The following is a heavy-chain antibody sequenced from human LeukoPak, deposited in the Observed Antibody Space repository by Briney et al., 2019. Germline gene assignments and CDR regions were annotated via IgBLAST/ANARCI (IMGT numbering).Heavy chain of an antibody. V-gene: IGHV4-61*02. J-gene: IGHJ6*03. CDR1: GGSISSGSYY. D-gene: IGHD3-22*01. CDR2: IYTSGST. CDR3: ARAGVYDSSGYYYYYMDV. Sequence: SETLSLTCTVSGGSISSGSYYWSWIRQPAGKGLEWIGRIYTSGSTNYNPTLKSRVTISVDTSKNQFSLKLSSVTAADTAVYYCARAGVYDSSGYYYYYMDVWGKGATVTVSS.